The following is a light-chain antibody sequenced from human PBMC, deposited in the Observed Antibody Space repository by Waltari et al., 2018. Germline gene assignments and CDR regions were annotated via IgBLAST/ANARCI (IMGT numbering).Light chain of an antibody. V-gene: IGKV3-20*01. CDR1: QSVAKY. CDR3: QKYVNLPAT. J-gene: IGKJ1*01. CDR2: HAS. Sequence: EIVLTQSPGSLSLSPGERATLSCKASQSVAKYLAWYQQKPGQAPRLLIYHASIRATGIPDRFSGSGYGTDFSLTISRLEPEDFAVYFCQKYVNLPATFGQGTKV.